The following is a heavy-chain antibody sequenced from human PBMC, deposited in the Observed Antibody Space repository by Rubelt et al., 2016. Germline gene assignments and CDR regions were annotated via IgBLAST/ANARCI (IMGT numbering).Heavy chain of an antibody. CDR2: INHSGST. CDR3: ARGGGYGPFL. Sequence: QVQLQQWGAGLLKPSETLSLTCAVYGGSFSGYYWSWIRQSPGKGLEWIGEINHSGSTNYNPSLKIRVTISTDASKNQFSLKMTSVTAAETAVYYCARGGGYGPFLWGQGTLVTVSS. V-gene: IGHV4-34*01. J-gene: IGHJ4*02. CDR1: GGSFSGYY. D-gene: IGHD4-17*01.